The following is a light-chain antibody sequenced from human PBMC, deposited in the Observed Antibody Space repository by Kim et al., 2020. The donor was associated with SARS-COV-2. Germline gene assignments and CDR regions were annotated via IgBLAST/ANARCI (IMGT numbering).Light chain of an antibody. Sequence: SYELTQPPSVSVSPGQTASITCSGDKLGDKYACWYQQKPGQSPVLVIYRDTERPSGIPERFSGSNSGNTATLTISGTQPMDEADYYCQAWDISTVFGVGTQLTVL. CDR1: KLGDKY. CDR2: RDT. J-gene: IGLJ3*02. CDR3: QAWDISTV. V-gene: IGLV3-1*01.